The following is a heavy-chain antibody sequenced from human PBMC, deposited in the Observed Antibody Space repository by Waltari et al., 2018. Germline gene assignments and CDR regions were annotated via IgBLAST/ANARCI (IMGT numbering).Heavy chain of an antibody. CDR2: FDPEDGET. J-gene: IGHJ4*02. CDR1: GYTLTELS. CDR3: ATDKGLGYCSGGSCYSTGY. V-gene: IGHV1-24*01. D-gene: IGHD2-15*01. Sequence: QVQLVQSGAEVKKPGASVKVSCKVSGYTLTELSMHWVRQAPGKGLEWMGGFDPEDGETIYEQKFQGRVTMTEDTSTDTAYMELSSLRSEDTAVYYCATDKGLGYCSGGSCYSTGYWGQGTLVTVSS.